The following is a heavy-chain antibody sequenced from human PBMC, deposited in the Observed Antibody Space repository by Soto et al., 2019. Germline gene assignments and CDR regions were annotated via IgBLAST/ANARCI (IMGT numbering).Heavy chain of an antibody. V-gene: IGHV3-23*01. CDR1: GFTFSSYA. CDR3: AKDLTYCGGDCYPATNNWFDP. D-gene: IGHD2-21*02. CDR2: ISGSGGST. Sequence: RLSCAASGFTFSSYAMSWVRQAPGKGLEWVSAISGSGGSTYYADSVKGRFTISRDNSKNTLYLQMNSLRAEDTAVYYCAKDLTYCGGDCYPATNNWFDPWGQGTLVTVSS. J-gene: IGHJ5*02.